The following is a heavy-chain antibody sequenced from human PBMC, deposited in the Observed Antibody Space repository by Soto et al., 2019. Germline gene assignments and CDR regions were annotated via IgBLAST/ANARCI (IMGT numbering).Heavy chain of an antibody. CDR1: GGTFSSSA. CDR2: IIPTFGTA. V-gene: IGHV1-69*06. J-gene: IGHJ3*02. D-gene: IGHD6-19*01. CDR3: ARSETAGHRGVDI. Sequence: QVQLVQSGAEMREPGSSVKVSCKASGGTFSSSAINWLRQAPGQGPEWMGGIIPTFGTANYIEKFRGRVTITADTSTSTAYMEVSSLTSADTAMYCCARSETAGHRGVDIWGQGTMVTVSS.